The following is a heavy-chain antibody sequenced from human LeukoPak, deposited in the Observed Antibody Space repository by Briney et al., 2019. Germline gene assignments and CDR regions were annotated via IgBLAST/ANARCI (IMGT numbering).Heavy chain of an antibody. CDR2: INHRGCT. D-gene: IGHD3-9*01. Sequence: SETLSLTCAVYGGSFIGYYWHCIGQPPPKGREWIGEINHRGCTNYNQSLQSRVTISVGTYKHAFSLKPSSVTDQATGACCCLRSREYDILTGYYNERYFDYWGQGTLVTVSS. CDR1: GGSFIGYY. V-gene: IGHV4-34*01. J-gene: IGHJ4*02. CDR3: LRSREYDILTGYYNERYFDY.